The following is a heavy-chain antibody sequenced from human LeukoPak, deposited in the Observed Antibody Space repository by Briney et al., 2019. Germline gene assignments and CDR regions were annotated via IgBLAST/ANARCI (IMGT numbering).Heavy chain of an antibody. Sequence: GGSLRLSCAASGFTFSSYWMHWVRQAPGEGLVWVSRINSDGSSTSYADSVKGRFTISRDNAKNTLYLQMNSLRAEDTAVYYCARAPLNYYDSSVYYGMDVWGQGTTVTVSS. V-gene: IGHV3-74*01. J-gene: IGHJ6*02. CDR3: ARAPLNYYDSSVYYGMDV. D-gene: IGHD3-22*01. CDR1: GFTFSSYW. CDR2: INSDGSST.